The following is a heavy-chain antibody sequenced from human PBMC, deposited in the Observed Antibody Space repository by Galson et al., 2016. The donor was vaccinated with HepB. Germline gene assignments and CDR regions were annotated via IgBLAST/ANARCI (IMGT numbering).Heavy chain of an antibody. J-gene: IGHJ6*02. CDR3: ARDSLRNWNVDDLTHV. Sequence: ETLSLTCTVSGGSISGSNWWSWVRQAPGKGLEWIGEIYHSGDTKYNPSLKSRITMSVDTSKNHFSLNLNSVTAADTAVYYCARDSLRNWNVDDLTHVWGQGTTVTVSS. CDR1: GGSISGSNW. V-gene: IGHV4-4*02. CDR2: IYHSGDT. D-gene: IGHD1-1*01.